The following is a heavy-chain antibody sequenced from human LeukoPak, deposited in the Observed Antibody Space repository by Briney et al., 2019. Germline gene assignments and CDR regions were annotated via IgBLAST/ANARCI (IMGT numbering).Heavy chain of an antibody. CDR2: IRYDGSNK. V-gene: IGHV3-30*02. CDR3: AKFTAAPGANAFDI. D-gene: IGHD6-13*01. CDR1: GFTFSSYG. J-gene: IGHJ3*02. Sequence: PGGSLRLSCAASGFTFSSYGMHWVRQAPGKGLEWVAFIRYDGSNKYYADSVKGRFTISRDNSKNTLYLQMNSLRAEDTALYYCAKFTAAPGANAFDIWGQGTMVTVSS.